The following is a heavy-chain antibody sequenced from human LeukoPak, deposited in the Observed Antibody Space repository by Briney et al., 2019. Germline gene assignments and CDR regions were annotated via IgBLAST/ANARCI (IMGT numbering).Heavy chain of an antibody. J-gene: IGHJ4*02. CDR2: IYHSGST. D-gene: IGHD2-2*01. V-gene: IGHV4-30-2*01. CDR3: ARHLRYCSSTSCYYFDY. CDR1: GGSISSGGYS. Sequence: SETLSLTCAVSGGSISSGGYSWSWIRQPPGKGLEWIGYIYHSGSTYYNPSLKSRVTISVDRSKNQFSLKLSSVTAADTAVYYCARHLRYCSSTSCYYFDYWGQGTLVTVSS.